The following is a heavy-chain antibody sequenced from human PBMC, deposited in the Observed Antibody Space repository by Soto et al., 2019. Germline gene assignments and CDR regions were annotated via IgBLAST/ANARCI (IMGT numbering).Heavy chain of an antibody. J-gene: IGHJ4*02. D-gene: IGHD3-16*01. CDR2: IDPTDSYT. Sequence: ESLKISCKVSGYIFTSYWISWVRQMPWKGLEWMGRIDPTDSYTDYSPSFQGHVTISVDKSINTAYLQWSSLKASDSAMYYCARLPVLSLVAVWGFDYWGLGTLVTVSS. V-gene: IGHV5-10-1*01. CDR1: GYIFTSYW. CDR3: ARLPVLSLVAVWGFDY.